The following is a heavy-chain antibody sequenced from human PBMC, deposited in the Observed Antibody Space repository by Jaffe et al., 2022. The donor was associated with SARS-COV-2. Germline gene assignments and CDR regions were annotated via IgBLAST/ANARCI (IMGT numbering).Heavy chain of an antibody. Sequence: EVQLVESGGGLLQPGGSLKVSCAASGFTFSTYGMSWVRQAPGKGPEWVAFVSNSGSTTHYADSMRGRVTISRDNGKGSLSLQMNSLRPEDTALYYCVRTWRENTFDMWGVGTMVTVSS. CDR2: VSNSGSTT. CDR1: GFTFSTYG. CDR3: VRTWRENTFDM. V-gene: IGHV3-48*01. J-gene: IGHJ3*02.